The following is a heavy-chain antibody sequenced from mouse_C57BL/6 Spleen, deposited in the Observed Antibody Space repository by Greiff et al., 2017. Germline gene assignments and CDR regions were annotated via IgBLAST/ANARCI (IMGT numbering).Heavy chain of an antibody. J-gene: IGHJ4*01. Sequence: QVQLQQPGAELVKPGASVKLSCKASGYTFTSYWMHWVKQRPGQGLEWIGMIHPNSGSTNYNEKFKSKATLTVDISSSTAYMQLSSLTSEDSAVYYCARETGKYYAMGDWGQGTSVTVSS. CDR2: IHPNSGST. CDR1: GYTFTSYW. CDR3: ARETGKYYAMGD. V-gene: IGHV1-64*01. D-gene: IGHD4-1*01.